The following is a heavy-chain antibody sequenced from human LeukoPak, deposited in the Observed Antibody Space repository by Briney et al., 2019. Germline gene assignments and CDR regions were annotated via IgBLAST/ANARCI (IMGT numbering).Heavy chain of an antibody. J-gene: IGHJ5*02. CDR1: GYTFTSYG. V-gene: IGHV1-8*03. D-gene: IGHD2-2*01. CDR2: MNFNSGNA. Sequence: ASVKVSCKASGYTFTSYGISWVRQASGQGLEWMGWMNFNSGNAGYAQKFQGRVTFTRSTSITTAYMELSSLRSEDTAVYYCARSPSSVDTRFDPWGQGTLVTVSS. CDR3: ARSPSSVDTRFDP.